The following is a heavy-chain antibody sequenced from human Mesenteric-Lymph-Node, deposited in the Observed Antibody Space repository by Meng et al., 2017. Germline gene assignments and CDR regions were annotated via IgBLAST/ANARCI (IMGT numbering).Heavy chain of an antibody. V-gene: IGHV3-23*01. CDR1: GVTVSGNS. CDR3: AKLVRN. Sequence: LTAWGGLVLRGGALRLACAASGVTVSGNSMIGVCQAPGKGPEWVSVITAAGITYYADSVKGRFSISRDTSKNTVYLQMNSLSAEDTAIYYCAKLVRNWGQGTLVTVSS. J-gene: IGHJ4*02. CDR2: ITAAGIT.